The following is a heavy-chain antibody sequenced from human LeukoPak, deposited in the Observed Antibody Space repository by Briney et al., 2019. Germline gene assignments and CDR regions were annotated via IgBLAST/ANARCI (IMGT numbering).Heavy chain of an antibody. V-gene: IGHV4-30-2*01. CDR3: ARGRHYYGSGSYYYYFDY. D-gene: IGHD3-10*01. J-gene: IGHJ4*02. Sequence: SETLSLTCTVSGGSISSGGYYWSWIRQPPGKGLEWIGYIYHSGSTYYNPSLKSRVTISVDRSKNQFSLKLSSVTAADTAVYYCARGRHYYGSGSYYYYFDYWGQGTLVTVSS. CDR2: IYHSGST. CDR1: GGSISSGGYY.